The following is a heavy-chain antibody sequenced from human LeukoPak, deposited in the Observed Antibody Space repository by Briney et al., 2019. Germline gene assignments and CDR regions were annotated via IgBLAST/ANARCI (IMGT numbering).Heavy chain of an antibody. J-gene: IGHJ5*02. Sequence: SETLSLTCAVYGGPFSGYYWSWIRQPPGKGLEWIGEINHSGSTNYNPSLKSRVTISVDTSKNQFSLKLSSVTAADTAVYYCARGKQQLVRQSWFDPWGQGTLVTVSS. CDR3: ARGKQQLVRQSWFDP. CDR2: INHSGST. V-gene: IGHV4-34*01. CDR1: GGPFSGYY. D-gene: IGHD6-13*01.